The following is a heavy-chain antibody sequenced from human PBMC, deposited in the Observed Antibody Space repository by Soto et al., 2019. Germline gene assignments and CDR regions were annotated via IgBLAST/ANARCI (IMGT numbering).Heavy chain of an antibody. CDR3: ARLSSMVRGVERTYWFDP. Sequence: GASVKVSCKASGYTFTSYAMHWVRQAPGQRLEWMGWINAGNGNTKYPQKFQGRVTITRDTSASTAYMELSSLRSEDTAVYYCARLSSMVRGVERTYWFDPWGQGTLVTVSS. D-gene: IGHD3-10*01. CDR1: GYTFTSYA. J-gene: IGHJ5*02. CDR2: INAGNGNT. V-gene: IGHV1-3*01.